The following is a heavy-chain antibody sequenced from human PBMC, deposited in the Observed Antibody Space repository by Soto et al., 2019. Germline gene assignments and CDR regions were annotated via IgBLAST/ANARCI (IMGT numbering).Heavy chain of an antibody. CDR3: ARDPTRGWLVRQPRYYYGMDV. V-gene: IGHV1-18*01. CDR2: ISAYNGNT. Sequence: QVQLVQSGAEVKKPGASVKVSCKASGYTFTSYGISWVRQAPGQGLEWMGWISAYNGNTNYAQKLQGRVTMTTDTSTSTAYMELRSLRSDDTAVYYCARDPTRGWLVRQPRYYYGMDVWGQGTTVTVSS. J-gene: IGHJ6*02. CDR1: GYTFTSYG. D-gene: IGHD6-19*01.